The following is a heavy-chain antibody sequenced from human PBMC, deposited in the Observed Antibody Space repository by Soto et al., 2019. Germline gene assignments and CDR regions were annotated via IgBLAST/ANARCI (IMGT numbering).Heavy chain of an antibody. CDR1: GGSISSRGYY. CDR2: IYYSGST. V-gene: IGHV4-39*01. CDR3: ATSNWFDP. Sequence: QLQLQESGPGLVKPSETLSLTCTVSGGSISSRGYYWGWIRQPPGKGLEWIATIYYSGSTYYNPSLKSRVTISVDTSKKQFSLKLSSVTAADTAVYYCATSNWFDPWGQGTLVTGSS. J-gene: IGHJ5*02.